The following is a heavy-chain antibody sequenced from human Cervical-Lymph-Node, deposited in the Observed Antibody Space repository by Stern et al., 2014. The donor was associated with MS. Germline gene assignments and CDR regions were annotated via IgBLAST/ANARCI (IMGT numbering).Heavy chain of an antibody. CDR1: GFTFDDYA. CDR3: AKDVNSGKHWNWFDP. V-gene: IGHV3-9*01. D-gene: IGHD1-26*01. J-gene: IGHJ5*02. Sequence: EVHLVESGGGLVQPGRSLRLSCAASGFTFDDYAMHLVRPAPGQGLECVSGISWNSGSIGYADSVKGRFTISRDNAKNSLYLQMNSLRAEDTALYYCAKDVNSGKHWNWFDPWGQGTLVTVSS. CDR2: ISWNSGSI.